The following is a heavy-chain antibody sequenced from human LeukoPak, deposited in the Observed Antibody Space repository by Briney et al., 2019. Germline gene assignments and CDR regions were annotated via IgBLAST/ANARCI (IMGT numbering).Heavy chain of an antibody. CDR2: INHSGST. Sequence: SETLSLACAVYGGSFSGYYWSWIRQPPGKGLEWIGEINHSGSTNYNPSLKSRVTISVDTSKNQFSLKLSSVPAADTAVYYCARGLDYGGNSGQAFDYWGQGTLVTVSS. CDR1: GGSFSGYY. CDR3: ARGLDYGGNSGQAFDY. J-gene: IGHJ4*02. D-gene: IGHD4-23*01. V-gene: IGHV4-34*01.